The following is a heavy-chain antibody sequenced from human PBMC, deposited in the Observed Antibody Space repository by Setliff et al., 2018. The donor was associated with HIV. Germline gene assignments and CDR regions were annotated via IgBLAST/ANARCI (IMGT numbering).Heavy chain of an antibody. CDR2: VSSRGDT. CDR1: DSGTYY. Sequence: SETLSLTCTVSDSGTYYWSWIRQPAGKGLEWIGRVSSRGDTNYNPPLKSRVTMSVDTSKNQFSLKRSSVIAANTAVYYCARAAAGNTGPFDLWGQGSPVTVSS. J-gene: IGHJ4*02. V-gene: IGHV4-4*07. CDR3: ARAAAGNTGPFDL. D-gene: IGHD4-17*01.